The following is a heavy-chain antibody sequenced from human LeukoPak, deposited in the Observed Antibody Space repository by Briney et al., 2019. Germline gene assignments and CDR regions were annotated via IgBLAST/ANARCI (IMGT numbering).Heavy chain of an antibody. V-gene: IGHV4-34*01. CDR2: INHSGST. D-gene: IGHD6-13*01. CDR1: GGSFSDYF. CDR3: ARGYSSSPPSLDY. J-gene: IGHJ4*02. Sequence: SETLSLTCAVYGGSFSDYFWNWIRQPPGKGLEWIGEINHSGSTNYNPSLKSRVTMSVDTSKNQFSLKLSSVTAADTAVYYCARGYSSSPPSLDYWGQGTLVTVSS.